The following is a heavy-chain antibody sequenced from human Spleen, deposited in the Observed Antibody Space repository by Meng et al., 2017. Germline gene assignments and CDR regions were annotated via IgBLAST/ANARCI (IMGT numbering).Heavy chain of an antibody. J-gene: IGHJ4*02. D-gene: IGHD3-22*01. CDR2: INAGNGNT. CDR3: ARSDIDSSGYYLPFDH. Sequence: GQLWQSGAEVKKPWASVKVSCKASGYTLTTYAMHWVRQAPGQRLEWMGWINAGNGNTKYSQRFQGRVTITRDTSASTAYMELSSLRSEDTAVYYCARSDIDSSGYYLPFDHWGQGTLVTVSS. V-gene: IGHV1-3*01. CDR1: GYTLTTYA.